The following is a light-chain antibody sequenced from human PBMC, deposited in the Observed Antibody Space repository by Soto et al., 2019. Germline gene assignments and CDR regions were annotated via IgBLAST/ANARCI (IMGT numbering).Light chain of an antibody. Sequence: EILLTQSPGTLSLSPGERATLSCRASQSVISNSLAWYQQKPGQAPRLLIYGAFHRATGVPDRCSGSGSVTDFTLTISSLESEDFAVYYCQQYGSSLPYTFGQGTKLEIK. CDR1: QSVISNS. J-gene: IGKJ2*01. CDR3: QQYGSSLPYT. CDR2: GAF. V-gene: IGKV3-20*01.